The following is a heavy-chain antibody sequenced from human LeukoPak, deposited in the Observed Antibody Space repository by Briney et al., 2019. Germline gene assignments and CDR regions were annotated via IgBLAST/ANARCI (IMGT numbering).Heavy chain of an antibody. CDR3: ARACRSTTCYTPNALDV. Sequence: GGSLRLSCAASGFTFSSYDMHWVRLAPGKGLEWVAVIPYDGHNEYYRNSVKGRFTISRDTSKDTLYLQMNSLRAEDTAVYYCARACRSTTCYTPNALDVWGQGTMVTVSS. J-gene: IGHJ3*01. V-gene: IGHV3-30-3*01. CDR2: IPYDGHNE. D-gene: IGHD2-2*02. CDR1: GFTFSSYD.